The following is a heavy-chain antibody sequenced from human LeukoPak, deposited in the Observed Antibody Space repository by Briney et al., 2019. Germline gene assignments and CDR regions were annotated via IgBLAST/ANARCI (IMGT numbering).Heavy chain of an antibody. Sequence: ASVKVSCKASGYTFAGYYMNWVRQAPGQGLEWMGWINPNSGRTNYAQNFQGRVTMTRDPSISTAYMELNSLTSNDTAVYYCARTREYSSSWYFPPFDPWGQGTLVTVSS. D-gene: IGHD6-13*01. CDR3: ARTREYSSSWYFPPFDP. CDR2: INPNSGRT. V-gene: IGHV1-2*02. J-gene: IGHJ5*02. CDR1: GYTFAGYY.